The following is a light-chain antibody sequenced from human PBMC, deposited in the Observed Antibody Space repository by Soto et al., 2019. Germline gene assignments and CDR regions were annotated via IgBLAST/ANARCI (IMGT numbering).Light chain of an antibody. J-gene: IGKJ1*01. CDR3: QQYGTSPT. Sequence: EIVLTQSPGTLSLSPGERATLSCRASQSVSSNLAWYQQKPGLAPSLLIYDASSRATGIPDRFSGSGSGTDFTLTISRLEPEDSAVYFCQQYGTSPTFGQGTKVDIK. CDR1: QSVSSN. V-gene: IGKV3D-20*01. CDR2: DAS.